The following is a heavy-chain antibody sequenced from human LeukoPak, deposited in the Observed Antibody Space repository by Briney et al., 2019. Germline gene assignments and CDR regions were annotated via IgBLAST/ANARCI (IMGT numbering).Heavy chain of an antibody. CDR2: ISSSGSTR. Sequence: GGSLRLSCAASGFTFSSYGMHWVRQAPGKGLEWVSYISSSGSTRYYADSVKGRFTISRDNAENSMYLLMNSLRAEDTAVYYCARVGVLTGYPYYYYYYMDVWGKGTTVIISS. CDR1: GFTFSSYG. J-gene: IGHJ6*03. D-gene: IGHD3-9*01. V-gene: IGHV3-48*04. CDR3: ARVGVLTGYPYYYYYYMDV.